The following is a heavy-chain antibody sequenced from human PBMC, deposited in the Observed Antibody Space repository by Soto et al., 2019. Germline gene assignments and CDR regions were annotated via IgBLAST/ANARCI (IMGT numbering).Heavy chain of an antibody. CDR2: IYHIGST. V-gene: IGHV4-38-2*01. CDR1: GYSISSGYY. Sequence: SETLSLTCAVSGYSISSGYYWGWIRQPPGKGLEWIGSIYHIGSTYYNPSLKSRVTISVDTSKHQFSLKLSSVTAADTAVYYCARVAILEWLLNPWGQRTPVTVS. CDR3: ARVAILEWLLNP. J-gene: IGHJ5*02. D-gene: IGHD3-3*01.